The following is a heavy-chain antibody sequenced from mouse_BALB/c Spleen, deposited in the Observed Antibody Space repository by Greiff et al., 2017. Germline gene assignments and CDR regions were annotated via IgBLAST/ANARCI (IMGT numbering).Heavy chain of an antibody. D-gene: IGHD2-2*01. V-gene: IGHV1-9*01. J-gene: IGHJ3*01. CDR3: ARSYGYDEDWFAY. CDR1: GYTFRSYW. CDR2: ILPGSGST. Sequence: VQLQQSGAELMKPGASVKISCKATGYTFRSYWIEWVKQRPGHGLEWIGEILPGSGSTNYNEKFKGKATFTADTSSNTAYMQLSSLTSEDSAVYYCARSYGYDEDWFAYWGQGTLVTVSA.